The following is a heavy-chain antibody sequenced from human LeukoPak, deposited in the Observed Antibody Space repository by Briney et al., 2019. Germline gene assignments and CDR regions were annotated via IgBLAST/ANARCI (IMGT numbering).Heavy chain of an antibody. J-gene: IGHJ4*02. CDR2: IWYDGSNK. V-gene: IGHV3-33*06. CDR1: GFTFSSYG. CDR3: AKGGIAAAGTSFYFDY. Sequence: QPGRSLRLSCAASGFTFSSYGMHWVRQAPGKGLEWVAVIWYDGSNKYYADSVKGRFTISRDNSKNTLYLQMNSLRAEDTAVYYCAKGGIAAAGTSFYFDYWGQGTLITVSS. D-gene: IGHD6-13*01.